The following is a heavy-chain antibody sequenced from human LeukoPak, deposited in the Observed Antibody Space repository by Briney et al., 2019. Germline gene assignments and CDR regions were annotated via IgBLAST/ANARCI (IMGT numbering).Heavy chain of an antibody. D-gene: IGHD2-2*01. CDR2: ISSSSSYI. J-gene: IGHJ4*02. Sequence: GGALRLSCAASGFTFSSYSMNWVRQARGKGLEWVSSISSSSSYIYYADSVKGRFPISRDNAKNSLYLQMNSLRAEDTAGYYCARDNCSSTSCYYFDYWGQGTLVTVSS. CDR3: ARDNCSSTSCYYFDY. CDR1: GFTFSSYS. V-gene: IGHV3-21*01.